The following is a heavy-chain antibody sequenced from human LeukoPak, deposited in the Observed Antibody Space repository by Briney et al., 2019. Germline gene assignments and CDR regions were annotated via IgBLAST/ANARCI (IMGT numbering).Heavy chain of an antibody. D-gene: IGHD3-22*01. V-gene: IGHV1-69*01. CDR3: ARGGGYYYDSSTPFDY. J-gene: IGHJ4*02. Sequence: VASVTVSCKASGGIFSSYASSWVRQVPGQGLEWMGGIIPIFGTANYAQKFQGRVTITGDESTSTAYMELSSLRSEDTAVYYCARGGGYYYDSSTPFDYWGQGTLVTVSS. CDR2: IIPIFGTA. CDR1: GGIFSSYA.